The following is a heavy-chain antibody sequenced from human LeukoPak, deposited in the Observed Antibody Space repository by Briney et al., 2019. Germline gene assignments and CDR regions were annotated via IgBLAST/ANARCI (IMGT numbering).Heavy chain of an antibody. CDR1: GFTFSSYW. J-gene: IGHJ4*02. D-gene: IGHD3-16*01. Sequence: PGGSLRLSCAASGFTFSSYWMHWVRQAPGKGLVWVSRINSDGSSTSYADSVKGRFTISRDNAKNSLYLQMNSLRAEDMALYYCAKDKGGSPEYYFDYWGQGTLVTVSS. V-gene: IGHV3-74*01. CDR2: INSDGSST. CDR3: AKDKGGSPEYYFDY.